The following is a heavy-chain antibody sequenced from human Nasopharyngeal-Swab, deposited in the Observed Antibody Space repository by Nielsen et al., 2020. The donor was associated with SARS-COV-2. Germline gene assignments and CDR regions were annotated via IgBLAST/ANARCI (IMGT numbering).Heavy chain of an antibody. Sequence: GESLKISCAASGFTFRSYTIHWVRQAPGKGLEWVAVISYDASDKYYADSVKGRFTLSRDNSKNTVYLQMNSLRAEDTAVYYCARDRPHWGCDYWGQGTLVTVSS. J-gene: IGHJ4*02. CDR1: GFTFRSYT. V-gene: IGHV3-30*04. D-gene: IGHD3-16*01. CDR3: ARDRPHWGCDY. CDR2: ISYDASDK.